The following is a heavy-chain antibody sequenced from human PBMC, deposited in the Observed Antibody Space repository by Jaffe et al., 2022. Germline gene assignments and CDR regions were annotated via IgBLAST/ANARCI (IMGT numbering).Heavy chain of an antibody. Sequence: EVQLVESGGVVVQPGGSLRLSCAASGFTFDDYAMHWVRQAPGKGLEWVSLISWDGGSTYYADSVKGRFTISRDNSKNSLYLQMNSLRAEDTALYYCAKDGSSHGNLDYWGQGTLVTVSS. CDR1: GFTFDDYA. CDR2: ISWDGGST. D-gene: IGHD1-1*01. CDR3: AKDGSSHGNLDY. J-gene: IGHJ4*02. V-gene: IGHV3-43D*04.